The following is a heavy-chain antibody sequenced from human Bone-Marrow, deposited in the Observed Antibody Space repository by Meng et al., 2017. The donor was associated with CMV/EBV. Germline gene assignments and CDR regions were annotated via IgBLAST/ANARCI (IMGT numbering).Heavy chain of an antibody. D-gene: IGHD3-16*02. CDR2: ISSSSSYI. V-gene: IGHV3-21*01. CDR3: ASGMITFGGVIAPGAFDI. J-gene: IGHJ3*02. Sequence: TFSSYSMNWVRQAPGKGLEWVSSISSSSSYIYYADSVKGRFTISRDNAKNSLYLQMNSLRAEDTAVYYCASGMITFGGVIAPGAFDIWGQGTMVTVSS. CDR1: TFSSYS.